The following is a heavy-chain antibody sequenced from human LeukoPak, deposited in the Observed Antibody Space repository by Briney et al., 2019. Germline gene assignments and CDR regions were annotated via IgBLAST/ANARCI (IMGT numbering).Heavy chain of an antibody. D-gene: IGHD5-12*01. CDR3: WVLGDKRGYSGTVDY. CDR2: INTNTGNP. V-gene: IGHV7-4-1*02. Sequence: GASVKFSCKASGYTFTSYAMNWVRQAPGQGLEWMGWINTNTGNPTYAQGFTGQFVFSLDTSVSTAYLQISSLKAEDTAVYYCWVLGDKRGYSGTVDYWGQGTLVTVSS. J-gene: IGHJ4*02. CDR1: GYTFTSYA.